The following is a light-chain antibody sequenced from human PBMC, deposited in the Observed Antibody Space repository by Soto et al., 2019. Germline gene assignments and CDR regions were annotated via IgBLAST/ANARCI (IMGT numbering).Light chain of an antibody. CDR2: AAS. CDR1: QDIRND. Sequence: ALQMTQSPSSLSASVGDRVTITCRARQDIRNDLGWYQQKPGRAPKLLIYAASTLQTGVPSRFSGSGSGTHFTLTISSLQPEDFTTYYCLQDYNYPRTFGQGTKLEIK. V-gene: IGKV1-6*01. CDR3: LQDYNYPRT. J-gene: IGKJ2*01.